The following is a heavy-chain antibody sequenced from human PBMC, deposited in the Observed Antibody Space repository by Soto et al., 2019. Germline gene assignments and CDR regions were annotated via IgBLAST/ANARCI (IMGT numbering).Heavy chain of an antibody. D-gene: IGHD6-6*01. CDR1: GYTFTSYD. CDR2: MNPNSGNT. V-gene: IGHV1-8*01. Sequence: QVQLVQSGAEVKKPGASVKVSCKASGYTFTSYDINWVRQATGQGLEWMGWMNPNSGNTGYAQKFQGSVTMTRNTSISTAYMELSSLRSEDTAVYYCASGVAARPGGYYYYGMDVWGPATTLTVSS. J-gene: IGHJ6*02. CDR3: ASGVAARPGGYYYYGMDV.